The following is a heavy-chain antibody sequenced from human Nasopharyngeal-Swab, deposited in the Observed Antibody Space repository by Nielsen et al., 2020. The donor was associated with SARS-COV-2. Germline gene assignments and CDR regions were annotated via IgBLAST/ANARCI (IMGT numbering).Heavy chain of an antibody. J-gene: IGHJ4*02. Sequence: GESLKISCVASGFSISTSVMHWVRQAPGKGLVGVAHIAPDGSHSTYADSVKGRFTISRDNAKSTAFLEMNSLGADETAVYYCTRGSNLVVAVADYWGQGTLVTLSS. CDR1: GFSISTSV. D-gene: IGHD2-15*01. V-gene: IGHV3-74*03. CDR3: TRGSNLVVAVADY. CDR2: IAPDGSHS.